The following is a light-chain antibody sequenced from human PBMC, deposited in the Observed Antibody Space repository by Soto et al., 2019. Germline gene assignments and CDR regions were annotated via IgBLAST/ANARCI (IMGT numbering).Light chain of an antibody. CDR1: QSVSSSY. V-gene: IGKV3-20*01. CDR3: QHEGT. J-gene: IGKJ1*01. CDR2: GAS. Sequence: EIVLTQSPGTLSLSPGERATLSCRASQSVSSSYLAWYQQKPGQAPRLLIYGASSRATGIPDRFSGSGSGTDFTRTISRLEPEDFAVYYCQHEGTFGQGTKVEIK.